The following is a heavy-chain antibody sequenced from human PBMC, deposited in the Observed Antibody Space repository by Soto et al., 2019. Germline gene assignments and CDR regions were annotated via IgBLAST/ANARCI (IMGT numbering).Heavy chain of an antibody. J-gene: IGHJ6*02. CDR3: AREDRDRETGLVPAAIDGMDV. CDR2: IIPIFGIA. CDR1: GGTFSRYS. V-gene: IGHV1-69*08. Sequence: QVQLVQSGAEVKKPGSSVKVSCKASGGTFSRYSITWVRQAPGHGLEWIGRIIPIFGIASYAQKFQGRVTLTADDSTSPAYMEMRSLRSDDTAVYYCAREDRDRETGLVPAAIDGMDVWGQGTTVTVSS. D-gene: IGHD2-2*01.